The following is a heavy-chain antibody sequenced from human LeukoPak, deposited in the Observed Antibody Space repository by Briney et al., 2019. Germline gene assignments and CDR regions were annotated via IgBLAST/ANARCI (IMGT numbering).Heavy chain of an antibody. D-gene: IGHD1-26*01. V-gene: IGHV3-21*01. CDR1: GFTFSSYS. CDR2: ISSSSSYI. J-gene: IGHJ4*02. Sequence: GGSLRLSCAASGFTFSSYSMNWVRQAPGKGLEWVSSISSSSSYIYYADSVKGRFTISRDNAKNSLYLQMNSLRAEDTAVYYSARVVGEGGATNYFDYSGQGTLVTVSS. CDR3: ARVVGEGGATNYFDY.